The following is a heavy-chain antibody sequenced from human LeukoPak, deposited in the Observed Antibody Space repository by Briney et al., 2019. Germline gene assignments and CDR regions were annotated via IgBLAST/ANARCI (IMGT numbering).Heavy chain of an antibody. V-gene: IGHV3-48*01. CDR1: GFTFSSYS. CDR3: ARVDYSLGPFFDY. Sequence: PGGSLRLSCAASGFTFSSYSMNWVRQAPGKGLEWVSYISSSSSTIYYADSVKGRFTISRDNAKNSLYLQMNSLRAEDTAVYYCARVDYSLGPFFDYWGQGTLVTVSS. J-gene: IGHJ4*02. D-gene: IGHD3-16*02. CDR2: ISSSSSTI.